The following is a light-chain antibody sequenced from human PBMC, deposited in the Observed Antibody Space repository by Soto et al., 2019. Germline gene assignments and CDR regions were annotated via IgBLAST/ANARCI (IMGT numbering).Light chain of an antibody. CDR2: NVY. CDR3: CSSAPSRTFV. J-gene: IGLJ1*01. Sequence: QSVLTQPASVSGSPGQSITISCTGTSSDVGAYNFVSWHQQHPGKAPKLMIYNVYDRPSGISYRFSGSKSGNTASLTISGLQGEDEADYYCCSSAPSRTFVFGTGTKVTVL. CDR1: SSDVGAYNF. V-gene: IGLV2-14*03.